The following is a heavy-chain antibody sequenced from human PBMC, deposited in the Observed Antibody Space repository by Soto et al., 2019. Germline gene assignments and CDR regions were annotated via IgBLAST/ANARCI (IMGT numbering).Heavy chain of an antibody. Sequence: QVQLVQSGAEEKKPGASVKVSCKASGYTFTSYAMHWVRQAPGQRLEWMGWINAGNGNTKYSQKFQGRVTITRDTSASTAYMELSSLRSEDTAVYYCATAWVVVTAPDYWGQGTLVTVSS. CDR1: GYTFTSYA. V-gene: IGHV1-3*05. CDR2: INAGNGNT. D-gene: IGHD2-21*02. CDR3: ATAWVVVTAPDY. J-gene: IGHJ4*02.